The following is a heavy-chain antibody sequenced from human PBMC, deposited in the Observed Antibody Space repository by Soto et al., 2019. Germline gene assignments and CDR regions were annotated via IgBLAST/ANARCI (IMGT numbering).Heavy chain of an antibody. CDR1: GYTLTELS. J-gene: IGHJ4*02. Sequence: ASVKVSCKVSGYTLTELSMHWVRQAPGKGLEWMGGFDPEDGETIYAQKFQGRVTMTEDTSTDTVYMELSSLRSEDTAVYYCARLTGYSRPVREDYWGQGTLVTVSS. CDR3: ARLTGYSRPVREDY. CDR2: FDPEDGET. V-gene: IGHV1-24*01. D-gene: IGHD3-9*01.